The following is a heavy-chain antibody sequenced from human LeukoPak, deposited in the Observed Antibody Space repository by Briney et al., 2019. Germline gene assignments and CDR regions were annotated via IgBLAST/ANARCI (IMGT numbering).Heavy chain of an antibody. CDR1: GGSISSYY. V-gene: IGHV4-4*07. CDR3: ARGGETRTRDAFDI. J-gene: IGHJ3*02. Sequence: SETLSLTCIVSGGSISSYYWSWIRQPARKGLEWIGRIYTSGSTNYNPSLKSRVTMSVDTSKNQFSLKLSSVTAAVTAVYYCARGGETRTRDAFDIWGQGTMVTVSS. D-gene: IGHD3-10*01. CDR2: IYTSGST.